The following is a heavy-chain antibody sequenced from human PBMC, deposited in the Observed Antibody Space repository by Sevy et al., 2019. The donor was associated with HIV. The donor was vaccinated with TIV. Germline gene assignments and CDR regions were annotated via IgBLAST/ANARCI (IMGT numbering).Heavy chain of an antibody. V-gene: IGHV3-7*01. CDR1: GFSFSKYW. J-gene: IGHJ4*02. Sequence: GGSLRLSCAASGFSFSKYWMSWVHQAPGKGLEWVANIKLDGSDKHYVDSVKGRFTISRDNAKNSLYLQMNSLRAEDTAVYYCARAHLRFYEWFSYDYWGQGTLVTVSS. CDR3: ARAHLRFYEWFSYDY. CDR2: IKLDGSDK. D-gene: IGHD3-3*01.